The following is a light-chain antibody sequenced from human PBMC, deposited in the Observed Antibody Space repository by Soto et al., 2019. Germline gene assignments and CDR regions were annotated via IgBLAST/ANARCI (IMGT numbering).Light chain of an antibody. J-gene: IGKJ4*01. CDR1: QTINNY. V-gene: IGKV1-39*01. CDR2: AAS. CDR3: QHSYSPPLT. Sequence: DIQMTQSPSSLSASVGERVTITCRASQTINNYLNWYQQKPGKAPKLLIYAASSLQSGVPSRFSGSGSGTDFTLPVSSLQPEDSATYYCQHSYSPPLTFGGGTKVEIK.